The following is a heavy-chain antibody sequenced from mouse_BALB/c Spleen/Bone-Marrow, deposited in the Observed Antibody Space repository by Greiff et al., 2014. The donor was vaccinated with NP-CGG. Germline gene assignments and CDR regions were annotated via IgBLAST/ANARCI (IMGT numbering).Heavy chain of an antibody. CDR2: IPPGSGTT. CDR3: ARGSYYDGSSSPWFAY. CDR1: GYTFTSYW. J-gene: IGHJ3*01. Sequence: DLVKPGASVKLSCKASGYTFTSYWINWIKQRPGQGLEWIGRIPPGSGTTYYNAMFKGKATLTVDTSSTTAYIQLSSLSSEDSAVYFCARGSYYDGSSSPWFAYWGQGTLVTVSA. V-gene: IGHV1S41*01. D-gene: IGHD1-1*01.